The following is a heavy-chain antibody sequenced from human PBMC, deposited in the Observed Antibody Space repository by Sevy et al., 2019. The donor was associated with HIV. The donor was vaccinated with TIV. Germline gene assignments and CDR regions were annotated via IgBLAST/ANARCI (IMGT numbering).Heavy chain of an antibody. J-gene: IGHJ6*02. V-gene: IGHV4-59*01. D-gene: IGHD3-3*01. Sequence: SETLSLTCTVSGGSITNDNWIWVRQPPNKGLEWVGYISYTGSTSYNPSLKSRVTISVDTSKNELSLKLTSVTDVDTAIYYCARQGKSPKIFGVVVPYGMDVWGQGTTVTVSS. CDR1: GGSITNDN. CDR2: ISYTGST. CDR3: ARQGKSPKIFGVVVPYGMDV.